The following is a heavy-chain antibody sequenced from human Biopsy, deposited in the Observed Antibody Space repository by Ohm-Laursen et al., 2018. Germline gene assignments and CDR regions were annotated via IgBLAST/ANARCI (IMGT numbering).Heavy chain of an antibody. Sequence: SDTLSLTCPVSGASVSSGSYYWSWIRQPPGKGLEWIGYIYYSGIAANYNPSLKGRVTISVDTSKHQFSLRLTSATAADTAVYYCARGGFGLDGYNSPWGRGTLVIVSS. J-gene: IGHJ5*02. CDR1: GASVSSGSYY. V-gene: IGHV4-61*01. D-gene: IGHD5-24*01. CDR2: IYYSGIAA. CDR3: ARGGFGLDGYNSP.